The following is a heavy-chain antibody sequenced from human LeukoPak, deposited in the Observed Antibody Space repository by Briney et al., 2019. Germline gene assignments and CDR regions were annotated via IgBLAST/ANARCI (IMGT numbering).Heavy chain of an antibody. J-gene: IGHJ4*02. V-gene: IGHV3-48*01. D-gene: IGHD3-10*01. CDR1: GFTFSSFT. Sequence: GGSLRLSCAASGFTFSSFTMNWVRQAPGKGLEWASYISSSSSIIYYADSVKGRFTISRDNAKNSLYLQINSLRAEDTAVYYCARESSGFDYWGQGTLVTVSS. CDR3: ARESSGFDY. CDR2: ISSSSSII.